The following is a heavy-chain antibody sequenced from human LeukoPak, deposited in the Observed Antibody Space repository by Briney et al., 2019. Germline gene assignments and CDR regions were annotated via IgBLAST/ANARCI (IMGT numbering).Heavy chain of an antibody. CDR1: GGTFSSYA. CDR3: ARELAVVVPAATNNYYYYYYMDV. J-gene: IGHJ6*03. V-gene: IGHV1-69*06. CDR2: IIPIFGTA. D-gene: IGHD2-2*01. Sequence: GSSVKVSCKASGGTFSSYAISWVRQAPGQGLEWMGGIIPIFGTANYAQKFQGRVTITADKSTSTAYMELSSLRSEDTAVYYCARELAVVVPAATNNYYYYYYMDVWGKGTTVTVSS.